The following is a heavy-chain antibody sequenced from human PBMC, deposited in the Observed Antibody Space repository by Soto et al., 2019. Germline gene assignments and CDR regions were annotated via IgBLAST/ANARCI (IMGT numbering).Heavy chain of an antibody. J-gene: IGHJ6*03. D-gene: IGHD2-21*01. CDR2: IIPILGIA. Sequence: SVKVSCKASGGTFSSYTISWVRQAPGQGLEWMGRIIPILGIANYAQKFQGRVTITADKSTSTAYMKLSSLRSEDTAVYYCARDSSHCGGDCSPPPDYYYYYMDVWGKGTTVTVSS. CDR1: GGTFSSYT. CDR3: ARDSSHCGGDCSPPPDYYYYYMDV. V-gene: IGHV1-69*04.